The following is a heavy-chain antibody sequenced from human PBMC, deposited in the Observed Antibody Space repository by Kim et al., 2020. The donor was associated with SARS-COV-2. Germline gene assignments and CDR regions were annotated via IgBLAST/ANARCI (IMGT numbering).Heavy chain of an antibody. V-gene: IGHV3-30-3*01. CDR3: ASAPWSRVRGLTYSYYGMDV. J-gene: IGHJ6*02. D-gene: IGHD3-10*02. CDR1: GLTFSSCA. Sequence: GGSLRLSCAASGLTFSSCAMHWVRQAPGKGLEWVAVISYDGSNKYYADSVKGRFTISRDNSKNTLYLQMNSLRAEDTALFYCASAPWSRVRGLTYSYYGMDVWGQGTMVTVSS. CDR2: ISYDGSNK.